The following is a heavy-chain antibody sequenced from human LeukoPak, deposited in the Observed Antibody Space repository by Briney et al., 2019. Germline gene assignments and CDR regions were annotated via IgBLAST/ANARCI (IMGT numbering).Heavy chain of an antibody. V-gene: IGHV4-61*02. D-gene: IGHD3-10*01. Sequence: SQTLSLTCTVPGGSISSGSYYWSWIRQPAGKGLEWIGRIYTSGSTNYNPSLKSRVTISVDTSKNQFSLKPSSVTAADTAVYYCARDNTLWFGELLFSWRYMDVWGKGTTVTVSS. CDR1: GGSISSGSYY. CDR2: IYTSGST. J-gene: IGHJ6*03. CDR3: ARDNTLWFGELLFSWRYMDV.